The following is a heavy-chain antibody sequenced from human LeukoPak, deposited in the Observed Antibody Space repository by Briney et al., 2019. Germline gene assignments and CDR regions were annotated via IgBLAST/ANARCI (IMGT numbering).Heavy chain of an antibody. CDR2: IYTSGTT. CDR1: GGSVRRGNYY. Sequence: SETLSLTCTVSGGSVRRGNYYWAWIRQPAGSGLEWIGRIYTSGTTDYNPSLRTRVTISVDASRNQFSLKLSSVTAADTAVYYCARHKYDFWSGYYPPYNWFDPWGQGTLVTVSS. CDR3: ARHKYDFWSGYYPPYNWFDP. V-gene: IGHV4-61*02. J-gene: IGHJ5*02. D-gene: IGHD3-3*01.